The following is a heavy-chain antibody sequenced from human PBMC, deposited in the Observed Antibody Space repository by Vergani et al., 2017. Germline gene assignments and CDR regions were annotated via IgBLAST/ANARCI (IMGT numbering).Heavy chain of an antibody. Sequence: QVQLQQWGAGLLKPSETLSLTCAVYGGSFSGYYWSWIRQPPGKGLEWIGEINHSGSTNYNPSLKSRVTISVDTSKNQFSLKLSSVTAADTAVYYCARGGGSRGWTNWFDPWGQGTLVTVSS. CDR3: ARGGGSRGWTNWFDP. D-gene: IGHD6-19*01. CDR2: INHSGST. J-gene: IGHJ5*02. V-gene: IGHV4-34*01. CDR1: GGSFSGYY.